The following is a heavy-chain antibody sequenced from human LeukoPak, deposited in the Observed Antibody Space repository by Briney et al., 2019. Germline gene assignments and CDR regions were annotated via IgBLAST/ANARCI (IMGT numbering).Heavy chain of an antibody. CDR3: ARDGVSGGSPNWFDP. CDR2: INPSGGST. J-gene: IGHJ5*02. D-gene: IGHD2-15*01. CDR1: GYTFTSYY. Sequence: ASVKVSCKASGYTFTSYYMHWVRQAPGQGLEWMGIINPSGGSTSYAQKFQGRVTMTRDMSTSTVYMELSSLRSEDTAVYYCARDGVSGGSPNWFDPWGQGTLVTVSS. V-gene: IGHV1-46*01.